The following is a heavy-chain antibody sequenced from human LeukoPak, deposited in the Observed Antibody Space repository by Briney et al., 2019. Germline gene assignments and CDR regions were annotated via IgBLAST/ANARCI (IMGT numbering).Heavy chain of an antibody. CDR3: ARDGVSTTPDFDY. CDR2: IYPNSGAT. J-gene: IGHJ4*02. D-gene: IGHD2-8*01. V-gene: IGHV1-2*03. Sequence: VASVRVSCKPSGYTFTADYMYWVPEAPGQGLECMGWIYPNSGATGYAQNFQGRVTMTRDTSVSTIYMELSRLRSDDTAVYYCARDGVSTTPDFDYWGQGTLVTVSS. CDR1: GYTFTADY.